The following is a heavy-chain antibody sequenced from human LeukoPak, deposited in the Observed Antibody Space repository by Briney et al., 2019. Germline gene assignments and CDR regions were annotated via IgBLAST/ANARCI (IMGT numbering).Heavy chain of an antibody. J-gene: IGHJ6*02. D-gene: IGHD3-9*01. CDR3: ARDVAPLDWLDA. V-gene: IGHV3-74*01. CDR2: LKSDGSDT. CDR1: GFTLTAYW. Sequence: GGSLRLSCEASGFTLTAYWMHWVRRAPGKGLVWVSRLKSDGSDTSYADSVKGRFTISRDGAKNTLYLQMNSLRVEDTAVYYCARDVAPLDWLDAWGQGTTVTVSS.